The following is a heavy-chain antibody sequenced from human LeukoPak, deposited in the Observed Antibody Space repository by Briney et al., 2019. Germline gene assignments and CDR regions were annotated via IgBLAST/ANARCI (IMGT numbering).Heavy chain of an antibody. CDR3: ARDPIRGYSYGWFDP. V-gene: IGHV1-3*01. CDR2: INAGNGNT. J-gene: IGHJ5*02. Sequence: GASVTVSCTASGYTFTSYAMHWVRQAPGQRLEWMGWINAGNGNTKYSQKFQGRVTITRDTSASTAYMELSSLRSEDTAVYYCARDPIRGYSYGWFDPWGQGTLVTVSS. CDR1: GYTFTSYA. D-gene: IGHD5-18*01.